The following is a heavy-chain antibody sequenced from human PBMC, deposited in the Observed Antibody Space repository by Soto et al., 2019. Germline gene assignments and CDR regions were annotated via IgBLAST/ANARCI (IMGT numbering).Heavy chain of an antibody. J-gene: IGHJ5*02. V-gene: IGHV4-30-2*01. CDR2: IYHSGST. Sequence: TLSLTCAVSGCSISSGGYSWSWIRQPPGKGLEWIGYIYHSGSTYYNPSLKSRVTISVDRSKNQFSLKLSSVTAADTAVYYCARVPGPWGQGTLVTVSS. CDR1: GCSISSGGYS. CDR3: ARVPGP. D-gene: IGHD3-10*01.